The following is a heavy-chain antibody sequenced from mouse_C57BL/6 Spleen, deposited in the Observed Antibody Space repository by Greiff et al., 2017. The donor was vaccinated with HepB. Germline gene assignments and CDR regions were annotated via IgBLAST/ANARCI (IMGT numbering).Heavy chain of an antibody. Sequence: DVKLQESGPGLVKPSPSLSLTCSVTGYSITSGYYWNWIRQFPGNKLEWMGYISYDGSNNYNPSLKNRISITRDTSKNQFFLKLNSVTTEDTATYYCASVTGNYYAMDYWGQGTSVTVSS. CDR2: ISYDGSN. D-gene: IGHD2-1*01. CDR1: GYSITSGYY. J-gene: IGHJ4*01. V-gene: IGHV3-6*01. CDR3: ASVTGNYYAMDY.